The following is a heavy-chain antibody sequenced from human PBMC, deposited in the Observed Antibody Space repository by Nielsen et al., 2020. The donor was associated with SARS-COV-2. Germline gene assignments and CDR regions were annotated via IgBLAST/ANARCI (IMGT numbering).Heavy chain of an antibody. Sequence: SETLSLTCTVSGGSISSGDYYWSWIRQPPGKGLEWIGYIYYSGSTYYNPSLKSRVTISVDTSKNQFSLKLSSVTAADTAVYYCARLGYPGWYFDLWGRGTLVTVSS. CDR1: GGSISSGDYY. CDR2: IYYSGST. D-gene: IGHD5-12*01. CDR3: ARLGYPGWYFDL. V-gene: IGHV4-30-4*01. J-gene: IGHJ2*01.